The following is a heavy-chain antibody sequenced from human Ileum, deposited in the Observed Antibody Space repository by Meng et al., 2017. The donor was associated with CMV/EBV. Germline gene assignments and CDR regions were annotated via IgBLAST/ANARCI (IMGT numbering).Heavy chain of an antibody. J-gene: IGHJ4*02. Sequence: VQLSEWRAGQLKPSETLSLFCACHSGAFSDSNWKWIRQAPGKGLEWIGEINNRGSTNYNPSLKSRVTISIDTSRNQFSLKLTSMTAADTAVYYCARASPQGRFLSYWGQGTLVTVSS. D-gene: IGHD3-3*01. CDR2: INNRGST. CDR3: ARASPQGRFLSY. V-gene: IGHV4-34*01. CDR1: SGAFSDSN.